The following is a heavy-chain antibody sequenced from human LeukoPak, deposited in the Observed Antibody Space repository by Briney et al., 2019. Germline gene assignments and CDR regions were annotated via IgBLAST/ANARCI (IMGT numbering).Heavy chain of an antibody. CDR1: GFTFSSYA. Sequence: PGGSLRLSCAASGFTFSSYAMSWLRQAPGKGLEWVSAITGSGGSTYYADSVKGRFTISRENSKNTLFLQMNRLRAEDTAVYYCTAYDFWSSFDYWGQGTLVTVSS. D-gene: IGHD3-3*01. CDR3: TAYDFWSSFDY. V-gene: IGHV3-23*01. J-gene: IGHJ4*02. CDR2: ITGSGGST.